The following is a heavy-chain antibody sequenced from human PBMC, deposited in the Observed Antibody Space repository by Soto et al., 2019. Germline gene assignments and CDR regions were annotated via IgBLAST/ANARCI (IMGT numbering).Heavy chain of an antibody. CDR2: IYYSGST. CDR1: GGSVSSGSYY. D-gene: IGHD3-10*01. V-gene: IGHV4-61*01. Sequence: PSETLSLTCTVSGGSVSSGSYYWSWIRQPPGKGLEWIGYIYYSGSTNYNPSLKSRVTISVDTSKNQFSLKLSSVTAADTAVYYCARGRPVYYYGSGRTIYYYYGMDVWGQGTTVTVPS. J-gene: IGHJ6*02. CDR3: ARGRPVYYYGSGRTIYYYYGMDV.